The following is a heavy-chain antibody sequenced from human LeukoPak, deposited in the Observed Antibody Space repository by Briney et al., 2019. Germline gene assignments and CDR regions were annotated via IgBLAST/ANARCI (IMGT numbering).Heavy chain of an antibody. CDR3: ARRRYCSSTSCSAGDYYYMDV. CDR2: INHSGST. J-gene: IGHJ6*03. V-gene: IGHV4-34*01. Sequence: SQTLSLTCTVYGGSFSGYYWSWIRQPPGKGLEWIGEINHSGSTNYNPSLKSRVTISVDTSKNQLSLKLSSVTAADTAVYYCARRRYCSSTSCSAGDYYYMDVWGKGTTVTVSS. D-gene: IGHD2-2*01. CDR1: GGSFSGYY.